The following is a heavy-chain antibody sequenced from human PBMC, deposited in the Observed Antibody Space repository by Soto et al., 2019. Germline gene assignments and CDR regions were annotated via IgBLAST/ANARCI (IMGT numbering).Heavy chain of an antibody. D-gene: IGHD1-1*01. Sequence: EVQLLESGGGLVQPGGSLRLSCAASGFSLSTYGVTWVRQAPGKGLEWVSGVSGGRGTTHYADSVKGRFTITTDNSENTAYLQMNSLRVEDTAVYYCAKWNGYGDHWGQGTLVTVS. J-gene: IGHJ4*02. CDR3: AKWNGYGDH. V-gene: IGHV3-23*01. CDR1: GFSLSTYG. CDR2: VSGGRGTT.